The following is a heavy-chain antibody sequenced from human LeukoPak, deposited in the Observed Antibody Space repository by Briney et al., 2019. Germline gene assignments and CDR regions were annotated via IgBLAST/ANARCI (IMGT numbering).Heavy chain of an antibody. Sequence: GGSLRLSCAASGLTFSSYSVNWVRQAPGKGLEWVSHISRSGSSIFYADSVKGRFTISRDNARNSLYLQMNSLRAEDTAVYYCARGEDYWGQGTLVTVSS. J-gene: IGHJ4*02. CDR1: GLTFSSYS. V-gene: IGHV3-48*01. CDR2: ISRSGSSI. CDR3: ARGEDY.